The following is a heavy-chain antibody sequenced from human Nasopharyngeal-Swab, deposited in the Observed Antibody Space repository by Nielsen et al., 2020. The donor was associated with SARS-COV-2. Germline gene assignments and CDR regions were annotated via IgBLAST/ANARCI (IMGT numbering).Heavy chain of an antibody. CDR1: GFNVSNNY. Sequence: GESLKISCAASGFNVSNNYMTWVRQAPGKGPEWVSIIYSSGGIYHADSVKGRFIISRDTSKNTLSLRMNSLRVEDTAVYYCASGVTGPLYWGQGTLVTVSS. CDR2: IYSSGGI. D-gene: IGHD1-20*01. CDR3: ASGVTGPLY. J-gene: IGHJ1*01. V-gene: IGHV3-53*01.